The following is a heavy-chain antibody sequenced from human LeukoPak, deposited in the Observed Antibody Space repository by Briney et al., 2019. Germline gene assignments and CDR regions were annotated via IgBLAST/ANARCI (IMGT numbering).Heavy chain of an antibody. Sequence: GGSLRLSCTASGFTFGDYAMSWFRQAPGKGLEWVGFIRSKAYGGTTEYAASVKGRFTISRDDSKSIAYLQMNGLKTEDTAVYYCTRPGPYYGSGGYNYWGQGTLVTVSS. J-gene: IGHJ4*02. D-gene: IGHD3-10*01. CDR3: TRPGPYYGSGGYNY. CDR1: GFTFGDYA. V-gene: IGHV3-49*03. CDR2: IRSKAYGGTT.